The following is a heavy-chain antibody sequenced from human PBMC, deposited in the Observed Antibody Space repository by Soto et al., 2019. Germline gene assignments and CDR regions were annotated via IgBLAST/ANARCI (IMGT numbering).Heavy chain of an antibody. CDR2: INHSGST. J-gene: IGHJ4*02. Sequence: PSETLSLTCAVYGGSFSGYYWRWIRQPPGKGLEWIGEINHSGSTNYNPSLKSRVTISVDTTKNKFPLKLSSVTAADTAVDYCGRGREADYYGDFGPHACDYRGQGTLVTVSS. CDR3: GRGREADYYGDFGPHACDY. CDR1: GGSFSGYY. V-gene: IGHV4-34*01. D-gene: IGHD4-17*01.